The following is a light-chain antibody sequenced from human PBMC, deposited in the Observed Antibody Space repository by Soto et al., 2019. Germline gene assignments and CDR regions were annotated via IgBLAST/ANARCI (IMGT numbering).Light chain of an antibody. J-gene: IGKJ3*01. CDR2: GGS. CDR3: QHYGSSVFT. CDR1: QSISADY. V-gene: IGKV3-20*01. Sequence: EIVLTQSPGTLSLSPGGRAALSCRASQSISADYLFWYQQKPGQAPRLLIYGGSSRATGIPDRFSGSGSGTDFTLTISRLAPEDVAVYYCQHYGSSVFTFGPGTKVDI.